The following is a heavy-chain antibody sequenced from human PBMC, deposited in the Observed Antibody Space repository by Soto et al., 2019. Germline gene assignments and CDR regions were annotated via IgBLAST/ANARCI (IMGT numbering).Heavy chain of an antibody. CDR2: INAGNGNT. V-gene: IGHV1-3*01. Sequence: QVQLVQSGAEVKKPGASVKVSCKASGYTFTSYAMHWVRQAPGQRLEWMGWINAGNGNTKYSQKFQGRVTITRDTSASTANMELSSLRSEDTAVYYCARDSPLLVGASLYYYYGMDVWGQGTTVTVSS. CDR3: ARDSPLLVGASLYYYYGMDV. J-gene: IGHJ6*02. CDR1: GYTFTSYA. D-gene: IGHD1-26*01.